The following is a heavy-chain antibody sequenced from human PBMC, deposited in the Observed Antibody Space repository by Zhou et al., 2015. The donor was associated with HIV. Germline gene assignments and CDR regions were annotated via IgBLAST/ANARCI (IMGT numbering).Heavy chain of an antibody. CDR3: ARLVNYYDRRGEPDS. J-gene: IGHJ4*02. CDR2: IIPSFDTK. CDR1: RDTFNNYP. D-gene: IGHD3-22*01. Sequence: QVQLVQSGAEVKKPGSSVKVSCTGPRDTFNNYPISWVRQAPGQGLEWMGGIIPSFDTKNYAQKFLGRLTITADESTSTSYMELSGLRSEDTAIYFCARLVNYYDRRGEPDSWGQGTLGHCLL. V-gene: IGHV1-69*01.